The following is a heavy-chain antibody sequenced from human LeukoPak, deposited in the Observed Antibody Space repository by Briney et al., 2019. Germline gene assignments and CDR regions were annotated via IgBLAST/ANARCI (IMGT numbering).Heavy chain of an antibody. CDR2: IYYSGST. Sequence: PSETLSLTCTVSGGSISSSSYYWGWIRQPPGKGLEWIGSIYYSGSTYYNPSLKSRVTITVDTSKNQFSLELSSVTAADTAVYYCARQWGGAHAFDIWGQGTMVTVSS. V-gene: IGHV4-39*01. J-gene: IGHJ3*02. CDR3: ARQWGGAHAFDI. CDR1: GGSISSSSYY. D-gene: IGHD3-16*01.